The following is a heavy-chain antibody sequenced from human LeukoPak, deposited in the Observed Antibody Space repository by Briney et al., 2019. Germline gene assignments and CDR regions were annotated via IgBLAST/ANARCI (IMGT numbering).Heavy chain of an antibody. D-gene: IGHD3-22*01. Sequence: GASVKVSCKASGYTFTSYDINWVRQATGQGLEWMGWMNPNSGNTGYAQKFQGRVTMPRNTSISTAYMELSSLRSEDTAVYYCARGLKAPFQDYCDSSGYSFDAFDIWGQGTMVTVSS. CDR3: ARGLKAPFQDYCDSSGYSFDAFDI. CDR2: MNPNSGNT. J-gene: IGHJ3*02. CDR1: GYTFTSYD. V-gene: IGHV1-8*01.